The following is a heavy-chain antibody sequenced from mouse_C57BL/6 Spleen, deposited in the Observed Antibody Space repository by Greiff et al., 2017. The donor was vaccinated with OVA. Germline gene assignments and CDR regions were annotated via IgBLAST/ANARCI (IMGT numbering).Heavy chain of an antibody. Sequence: LQQPGAELVMPGASVKLSCKASGYTFTSYWMHWVKQRPGQGLEWIGEIDPSDSYTNYNQKFKGKSTLTVDKSSSTAYMQLSSLTSEDSAVYYCARSGNYYGNYRDAMDYWGQGTSVTVSS. CDR3: ARSGNYYGNYRDAMDY. CDR2: IDPSDSYT. CDR1: GYTFTSYW. J-gene: IGHJ4*01. D-gene: IGHD2-1*01. V-gene: IGHV1-69*01.